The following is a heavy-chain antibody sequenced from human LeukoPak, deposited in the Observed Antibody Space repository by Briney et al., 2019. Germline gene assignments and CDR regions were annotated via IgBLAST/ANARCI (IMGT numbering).Heavy chain of an antibody. CDR1: GGSFSGYY. CDR3: ASGPPYIVVVTGIGFFDS. J-gene: IGHJ4*02. V-gene: IGHV4-34*01. CDR2: INHSGST. D-gene: IGHD2-21*02. Sequence: PSETLSLTCAVYGGSFSGYYWSWIRQPPGKGLEWIGEINHSGSTNYNPSLKSRVTISVDTSKNQFSLKLSSVTAADTAVYYCASGPPYIVVVTGIGFFDSWGQGTLVTVSS.